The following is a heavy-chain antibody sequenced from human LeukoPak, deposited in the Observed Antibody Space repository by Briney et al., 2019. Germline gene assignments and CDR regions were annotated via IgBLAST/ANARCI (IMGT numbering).Heavy chain of an antibody. CDR2: ISGGGETT. CDR1: GFTFSSYA. V-gene: IGHV3-23*01. Sequence: GGSLRLSCAASGFTFSSYAMSWVRQAPGKGLEWVSAISGGGETTYYADSVKGRFTISRDNSKNTLYLQMNSLRAEDTAVYYCAKAHIDGGTFDNWGQGTLVTVSS. CDR3: AKAHIDGGTFDN. J-gene: IGHJ4*02.